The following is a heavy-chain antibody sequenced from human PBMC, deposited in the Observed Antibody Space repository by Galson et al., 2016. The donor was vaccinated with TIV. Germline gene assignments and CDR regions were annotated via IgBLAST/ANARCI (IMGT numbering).Heavy chain of an antibody. D-gene: IGHD6-19*01. CDR2: ISSCGSPI. Sequence: SLRLSCTASGFTFSSSKMNWVRQAPGKGLEWVSYISSCGSPIYYTDSVKGRFTISRDNAKNSLYLQLTSLRAEDTAVYYCSSASRDYWGRGTLVTVSS. CDR3: SSASRDY. V-gene: IGHV3-48*03. CDR1: GFTFSSSK. J-gene: IGHJ4*02.